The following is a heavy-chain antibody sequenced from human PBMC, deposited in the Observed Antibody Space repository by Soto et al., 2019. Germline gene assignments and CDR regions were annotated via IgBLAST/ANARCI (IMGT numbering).Heavy chain of an antibody. CDR2: ISGSGDYT. CDR3: ANHGGFDI. CDR1: GFTFSTSG. V-gene: IGHV3-23*01. Sequence: EVQLLESGGGLVQPGGSLRLSCAASGFTFSTSGMSWVRQAPGKGLEWVSSISGSGDYTNYADSVKGRFTISRDNSKYTLYLQINSLTAEDTAVYYCANHGGFDIWGQGIMVAVSS. J-gene: IGHJ3*02. D-gene: IGHD4-17*01.